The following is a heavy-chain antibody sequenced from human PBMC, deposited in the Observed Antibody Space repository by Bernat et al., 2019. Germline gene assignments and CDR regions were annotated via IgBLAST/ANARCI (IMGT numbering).Heavy chain of an antibody. J-gene: IGHJ2*01. CDR2: FYYSGST. Sequence: QLQLQESGPGLVKPSETLSLTCTVSGGSISSRSYYWGWIRQPPGKGLEWIGSFYYSGSTYYNPSLKSRVTISIDTSKNQFSLKLSSVTAADTAVYYCSSKLRPDQWYFDLWGRGTLVTVSS. CDR3: SSKLRPDQWYFDL. V-gene: IGHV4-39*01. D-gene: IGHD1-1*01. CDR1: GGSISSRSYY.